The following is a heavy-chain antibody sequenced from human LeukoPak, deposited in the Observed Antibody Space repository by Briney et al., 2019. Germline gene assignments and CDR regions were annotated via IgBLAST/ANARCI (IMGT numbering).Heavy chain of an antibody. CDR3: AELGITMIGGV. CDR2: ISSSGSTI. D-gene: IGHD3-10*02. V-gene: IGHV3-48*03. CDR1: GFTFSSYE. Sequence: GGSLRLSCAASGFTFSSYEMNWFRQAPGKGLEWLSYISSSGSTIYYADSVKGRFTISRDNAKNSLYLQMNSLRAEDTAVYYCAELGITMIGGVWGKGTTVTISP. J-gene: IGHJ6*04.